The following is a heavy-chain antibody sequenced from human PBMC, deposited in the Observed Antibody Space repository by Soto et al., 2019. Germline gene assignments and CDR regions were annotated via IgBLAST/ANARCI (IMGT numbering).Heavy chain of an antibody. J-gene: IGHJ3*02. CDR1: GFTFSSYS. Sequence: GGSLRLSCAASGFTFSSYSMSWVRQAPGKGLEWVSGFRTGADDGTTYYADSVKGRFTISRDISKNTLYLQMNSLRAEDTAVYYCARVLGNYYDSSGPSDAFDIWGQGTMVTVSS. CDR2: FRTGADDGTT. CDR3: ARVLGNYYDSSGPSDAFDI. V-gene: IGHV3-23*01. D-gene: IGHD3-22*01.